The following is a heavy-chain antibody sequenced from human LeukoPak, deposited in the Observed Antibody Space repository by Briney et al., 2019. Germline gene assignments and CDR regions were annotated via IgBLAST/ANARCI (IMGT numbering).Heavy chain of an antibody. D-gene: IGHD6-13*01. CDR2: IYYSGST. Sequence: SETLSLTCTVSGGSISSYYWSWIRQPPGKGLEWIGYIYYSGSTNYNPSLKSRVTISVDTSKNQFSLKLSSVTAEDTAVYYCARTPYSSSWYYFDYWGQGTLVTVSS. CDR3: ARTPYSSSWYYFDY. V-gene: IGHV4-59*01. J-gene: IGHJ4*02. CDR1: GGSISSYY.